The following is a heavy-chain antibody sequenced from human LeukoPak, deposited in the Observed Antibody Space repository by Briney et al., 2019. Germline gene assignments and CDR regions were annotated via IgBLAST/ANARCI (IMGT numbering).Heavy chain of an antibody. J-gene: IGHJ6*03. D-gene: IGHD2-15*01. Sequence: GASVKVSCKASGYTFTSYGISWVRQAPGQGLEWMGWISAYNGNTNYAQKLQGRVTMTRNTSISTAYMELSSLKSEDTAVYYCATVGWSTGYYYYMDVWGKGTTVTISS. CDR3: ATVGWSTGYYYYMDV. CDR1: GYTFTSYG. V-gene: IGHV1-18*01. CDR2: ISAYNGNT.